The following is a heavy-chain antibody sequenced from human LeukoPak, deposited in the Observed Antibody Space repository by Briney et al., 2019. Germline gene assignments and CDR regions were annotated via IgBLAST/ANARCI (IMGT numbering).Heavy chain of an antibody. D-gene: IGHD6-13*01. Sequence: PGGSLRLSCAAAGFSLSDYGMHWVRQAPGKGLEWVAFLRNDGSNKNYADSVKGRFTISRDNSKNTLSLQMNSLRAEDTAVYYCAKHIAAAGTGGYFDYWGQGTLVTVSS. CDR2: LRNDGSNK. V-gene: IGHV3-30*02. CDR1: GFSLSDYG. CDR3: AKHIAAAGTGGYFDY. J-gene: IGHJ4*02.